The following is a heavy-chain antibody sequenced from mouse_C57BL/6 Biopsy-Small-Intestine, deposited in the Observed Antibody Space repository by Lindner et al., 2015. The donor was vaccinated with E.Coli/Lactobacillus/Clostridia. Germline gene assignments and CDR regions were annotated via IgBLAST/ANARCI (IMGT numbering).Heavy chain of an antibody. J-gene: IGHJ2*01. CDR3: TRPFNYDDY. V-gene: IGHV1-42*01. CDR1: GYSFTAYY. Sequence: VQLQESGPELVKPGTSVKISCKASGYSFTAYYMHWVKQSPEKSLEWIGEINPSTGDTTYNQKFKAKATLTVDMSSSTAYMQLKSLTSEDSAVYYCTRPFNYDDYWGQGTTLTVSS. CDR2: INPSTGDT.